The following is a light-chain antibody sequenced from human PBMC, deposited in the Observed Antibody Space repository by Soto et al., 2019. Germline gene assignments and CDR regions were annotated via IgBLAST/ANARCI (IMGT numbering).Light chain of an antibody. CDR3: SSQGTSSTLV. V-gene: IGLV2-14*01. J-gene: IGLJ2*01. Sequence: QSALTQPASVSGSPGQSITISCTGTSSDVGYYNHVSWYQQHPGKAPNLMIYDVSNRPSGVSNRFSGSKSGNTASLTISGLQAEDEADYYCSSQGTSSTLVFGGGTQLTVL. CDR2: DVS. CDR1: SSDVGYYNH.